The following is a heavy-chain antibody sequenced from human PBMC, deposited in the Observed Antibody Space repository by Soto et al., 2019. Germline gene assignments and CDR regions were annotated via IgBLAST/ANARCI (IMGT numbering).Heavy chain of an antibody. CDR1: GFTFSSYA. J-gene: IGHJ4*02. D-gene: IGHD1-26*01. CDR3: ARRGSGSYYDY. CDR2: ISGSGGST. V-gene: IGHV3-23*01. Sequence: EVQLLESGGGLVQPGGSLRLSCAASGFTFSSYAMRWVRQAPVKGLEWVSAISGSGGSTYYADSVKGRFTISRDNSKNPLYLQMHSLRAAATAVYYCARRGSGSYYDYWGQGTLVTVSS.